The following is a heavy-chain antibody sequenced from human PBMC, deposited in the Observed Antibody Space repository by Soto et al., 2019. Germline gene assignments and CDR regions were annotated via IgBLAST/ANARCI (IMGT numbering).Heavy chain of an antibody. Sequence: GESLKISCKGSGFSLTNYWIGWVREMPGKGLEWMGIIFPGNSDPRYGPSFQGQVTISVDKSVNTAYLQWTSLEASDTAMYFCARQRGNYSPLGYFDSGGRGTLFTSPQ. J-gene: IGHJ4*02. D-gene: IGHD1-26*01. CDR1: GFSLTNYW. CDR3: ARQRGNYSPLGYFDS. CDR2: IFPGNSDP. V-gene: IGHV5-51*01.